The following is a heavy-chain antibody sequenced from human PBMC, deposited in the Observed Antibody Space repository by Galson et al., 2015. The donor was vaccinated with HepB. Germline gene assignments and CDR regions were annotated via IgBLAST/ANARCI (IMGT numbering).Heavy chain of an antibody. Sequence: SLRLSCAASGLTFSSYGMHWVRQAPGKGLEWVAVISYDGTNKYYADSVKGRFTISRGNSKNTLYLQMNSLRAEDTSVYYCAKGNADRFDYWGQGTLVTVSS. V-gene: IGHV3-30*18. CDR2: ISYDGTNK. CDR3: AKGNADRFDY. J-gene: IGHJ4*02. CDR1: GLTFSSYG.